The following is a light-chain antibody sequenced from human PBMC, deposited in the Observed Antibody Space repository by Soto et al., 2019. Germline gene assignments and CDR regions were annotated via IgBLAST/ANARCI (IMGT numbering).Light chain of an antibody. CDR1: NIGSKS. CDR3: QVWHIISDHVV. Sequence: SYELTQPPSVSVAPGQTARITCEGNNIGSKSVHWYQQKPGQAPVLVVHGDSDRPSGTPERFSGSDSGNTATLTIGGVEAGDEADYYCQVWHIISDHVVFGGGTKLTVL. V-gene: IGLV3-21*02. CDR2: GDS. J-gene: IGLJ2*01.